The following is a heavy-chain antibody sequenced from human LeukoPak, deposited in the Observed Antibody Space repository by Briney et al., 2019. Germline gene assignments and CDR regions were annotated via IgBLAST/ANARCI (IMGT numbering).Heavy chain of an antibody. Sequence: GGSLRLSCSASGFTFSSYAMHWVRQAPGKGLEYVSAISSNGGSTYYADSVKGRFTISRDNSKNTLYLQMSSLRAEDTAVYYSVRGGYSYGYRYWGQGTLVTVSS. CDR3: VRGGYSYGYRY. CDR1: GFTFSSYA. J-gene: IGHJ4*02. V-gene: IGHV3-64D*06. D-gene: IGHD5-18*01. CDR2: ISSNGGST.